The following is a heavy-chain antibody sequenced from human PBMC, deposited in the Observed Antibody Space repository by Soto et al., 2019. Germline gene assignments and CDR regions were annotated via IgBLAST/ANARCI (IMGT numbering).Heavy chain of an antibody. J-gene: IGHJ6*02. CDR2: IYPGDSDT. D-gene: IGHD6-13*01. CDR1: GYSFISYW. V-gene: IGHV5-51*01. Sequence: PGESLKISCKGSGYSFISYWIGWVRQMPGKGLEGMGIIYPGDSDTRYSPSFQGQVTISVDKSISTAYLQWSSLKASDSAMYYSARKGLLYSSKWYNYGMDVWGQGTTVTVSS. CDR3: ARKGLLYSSKWYNYGMDV.